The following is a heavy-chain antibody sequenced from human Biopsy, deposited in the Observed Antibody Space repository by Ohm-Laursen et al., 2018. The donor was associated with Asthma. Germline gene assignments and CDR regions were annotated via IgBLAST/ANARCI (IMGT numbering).Heavy chain of an antibody. D-gene: IGHD2-2*01. J-gene: IGHJ4*02. Sequence: GSSVKVSCKSLGGTFNTYVIGWVRQAPGQGLEWMGGINSVFGTTTYPQKFQDRVTITADDSPSTVHMELSSLRSEDTAVYYCARKAGSCISRTCYSLDFWGQGTLVTVSS. V-gene: IGHV1-69*01. CDR1: GGTFNTYV. CDR3: ARKAGSCISRTCYSLDF. CDR2: INSVFGTT.